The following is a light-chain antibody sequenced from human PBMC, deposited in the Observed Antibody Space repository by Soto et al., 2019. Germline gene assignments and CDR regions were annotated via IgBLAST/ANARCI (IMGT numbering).Light chain of an antibody. V-gene: IGKV4-1*01. CDR1: QGVVYSSNNKNN. CDR2: WAS. J-gene: IGKJ1*01. Sequence: DIVMTQSPDSLAVSLGERATIDFKASQGVVYSSNNKNNLAWYQQKPGQPPKLLIYWASSRESGVPVRFSGSGSGTDFTLAISSLQAEDVAIYYCQQYYSTPWTFGQGTKVDIK. CDR3: QQYYSTPWT.